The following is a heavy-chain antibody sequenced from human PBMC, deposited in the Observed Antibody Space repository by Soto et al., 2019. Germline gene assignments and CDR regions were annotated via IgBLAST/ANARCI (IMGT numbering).Heavy chain of an antibody. D-gene: IGHD6-19*01. CDR1: GDSVSSNSAA. CDR3: ARGQWLVLGNYYYGMDV. J-gene: IGHJ6*02. Sequence: SQTLSLTCAISGDSVSSNSAAWNWIRQSPSRGLEWLGRTYYRSKWYNDYAVSVKSRITINPDTSKNQFSLQLNSVTPEDTAVYYCARGQWLVLGNYYYGMDVWGQGTKVTVSS. V-gene: IGHV6-1*01. CDR2: TYYRSKWYN.